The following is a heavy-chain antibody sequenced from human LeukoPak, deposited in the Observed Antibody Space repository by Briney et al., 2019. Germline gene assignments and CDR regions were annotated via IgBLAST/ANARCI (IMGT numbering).Heavy chain of an antibody. Sequence: ASVKVSCKASGYSFINYAMHWVRQAPGQRLEWMGWINAGNGDTKYSQNFQGRVTITRDTSASTAYMELSSLRSEDTAVYYCATFPIYGSGSPTYYFDYWGQGTLVTVSS. D-gene: IGHD3-10*01. V-gene: IGHV1-3*01. CDR2: INAGNGDT. J-gene: IGHJ4*02. CDR3: ATFPIYGSGSPTYYFDY. CDR1: GYSFINYA.